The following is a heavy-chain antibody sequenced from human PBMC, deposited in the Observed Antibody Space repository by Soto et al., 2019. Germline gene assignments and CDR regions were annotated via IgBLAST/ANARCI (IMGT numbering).Heavy chain of an antibody. V-gene: IGHV1-69*06. Sequence: QVQLVQSGAEVKKPGSSVKVSCKASGGTFSSYAISWVRQAPGQGLEWMGGIIPIFGTANYEQKFQGIVTMTADKPTSTAYMELSSLRSEDKAVYYCARAFWSSYPSRSYYYGMDVWGQGTTVTVSS. CDR2: IIPIFGTA. D-gene: IGHD3-3*01. J-gene: IGHJ6*02. CDR1: GGTFSSYA. CDR3: ARAFWSSYPSRSYYYGMDV.